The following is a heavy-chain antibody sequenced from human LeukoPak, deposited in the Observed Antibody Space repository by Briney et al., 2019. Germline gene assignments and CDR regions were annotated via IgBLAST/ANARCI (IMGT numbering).Heavy chain of an antibody. J-gene: IGHJ4*02. CDR3: ARDMRDPRIAAAGTIDY. CDR2: ISSSSSYI. Sequence: GGSLRLSCAASGFTFSSYSMNWVRQAPGKGLEWVSSISSSSSYIYYADSVKGRFTISRDNAKNSLYLQMNSLRAEDTAVYYCARDMRDPRIAAAGTIDYWGQGTLVTVSS. D-gene: IGHD6-13*01. CDR1: GFTFSSYS. V-gene: IGHV3-21*01.